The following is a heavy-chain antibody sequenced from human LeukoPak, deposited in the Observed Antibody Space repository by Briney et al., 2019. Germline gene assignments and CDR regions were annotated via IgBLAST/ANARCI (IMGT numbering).Heavy chain of an antibody. J-gene: IGHJ6*03. CDR1: GGSFSGYY. CDR3: ARGGPPGDSDDYYMDV. D-gene: IGHD2-21*02. V-gene: IGHV4-34*01. Sequence: SETLSLTCAVYGGSFSGYYWSWIRQPPGKGLEWIGEINHSGSTNYNPSLKSRVTISVDTSKNQFSLKMSSVTAADTAVYFCARGGPPGDSDDYYMDVWGKGTTVTISS. CDR2: INHSGST.